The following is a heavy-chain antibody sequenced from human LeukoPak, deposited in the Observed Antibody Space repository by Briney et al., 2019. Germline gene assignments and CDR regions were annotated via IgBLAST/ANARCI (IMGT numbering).Heavy chain of an antibody. Sequence: PGGSLRLSCAASGLAFSAYKMHWVRQAPGKGLEWVANINQDGSEKYYVDSVRGRFTISRDNAENSLYLQMNSLRAEDTAVYYCARTWMYSNYFRGQGTLVTVSS. J-gene: IGHJ4*02. CDR1: GLAFSAYK. CDR2: INQDGSEK. CDR3: ARTWMYSNYF. V-gene: IGHV3-7*03. D-gene: IGHD4-11*01.